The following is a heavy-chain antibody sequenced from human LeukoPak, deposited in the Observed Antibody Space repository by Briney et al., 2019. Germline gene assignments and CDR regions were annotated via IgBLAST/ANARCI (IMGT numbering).Heavy chain of an antibody. CDR3: VKDLRSDFMGVLSRYLSY. J-gene: IGHJ4*02. D-gene: IGHD2/OR15-2a*01. V-gene: IGHV3-64D*09. Sequence: GGSLRLSCSASGFTFSSFAMHWVRQAPGKGLEYVAAISRNGGSTYYADSVKGRFTISRDNSKSTLYLQMSSLRAEDTAVYLCVKDLRSDFMGVLSRYLSYWGQGTLVAVSS. CDR1: GFTFSSFA. CDR2: ISRNGGST.